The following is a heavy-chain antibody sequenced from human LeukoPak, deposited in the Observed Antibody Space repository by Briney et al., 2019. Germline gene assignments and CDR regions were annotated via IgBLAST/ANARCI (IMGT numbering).Heavy chain of an antibody. D-gene: IGHD3-22*01. CDR2: ISYDGSNK. CDR3: AKASMIVVAPNDAFDI. Sequence: GRSLRLSCAASGFTFSRYGMHWVRQAPGKGLEWVAVISYDGSNKYYADSVKGRFTISRDNSKNTLYLQMNSLRAEDTAVYYCAKASMIVVAPNDAFDIWGQGTMVTVSS. J-gene: IGHJ3*02. V-gene: IGHV3-30*18. CDR1: GFTFSRYG.